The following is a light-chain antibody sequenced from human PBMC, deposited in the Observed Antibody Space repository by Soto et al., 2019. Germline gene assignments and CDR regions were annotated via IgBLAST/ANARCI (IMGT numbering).Light chain of an antibody. CDR2: DVS. CDR3: SSYTSSNTFFV. CDR1: SSDVGGYNY. J-gene: IGLJ1*01. V-gene: IGLV2-14*01. Sequence: QSALTQPASVSGSPGQSITISCTGTSSDVGGYNYVSWYQQNPGKAPKLMIYDVSNRPSGVSNRFSGSKSGNTASLTISGLQAEDEADYYCSSYTSSNTFFVFGTGTKRTVL.